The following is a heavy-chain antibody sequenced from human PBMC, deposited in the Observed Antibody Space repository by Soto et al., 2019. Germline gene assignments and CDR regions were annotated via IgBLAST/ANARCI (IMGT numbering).Heavy chain of an antibody. CDR1: GFTFSSHE. J-gene: IGHJ4*02. V-gene: IGHV3-48*03. CDR2: ISGSGNIT. CDR3: ARGGVY. Sequence: GGSLRLSCAASGFTFSSHEMNWVSQAPGKGLEWISYISGSGNITYYADSVKGRFTISRDNAQKSLYLQMNSLRVEDTAVYYCARGGVYWGQGTLVTVSS. D-gene: IGHD2-8*01.